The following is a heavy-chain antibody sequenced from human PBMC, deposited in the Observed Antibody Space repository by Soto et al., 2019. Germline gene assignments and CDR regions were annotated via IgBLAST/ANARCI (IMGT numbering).Heavy chain of an antibody. V-gene: IGHV4-39*01. J-gene: IGHJ4*02. CDR3: ARGEYYYGSGSYYNLFDY. CDR1: GGSIISSSYY. CDR2: IYYSGST. D-gene: IGHD3-10*01. Sequence: SETLSLTCTVSGGSIISSSYYFFCIRQPPWNGLEWIGSIYYSGSTYYNPSLKSRVTISVDTSKNQFSLKLSSVTAADTAVYYCARGEYYYGSGSYYNLFDYWGQGTLVTVSS.